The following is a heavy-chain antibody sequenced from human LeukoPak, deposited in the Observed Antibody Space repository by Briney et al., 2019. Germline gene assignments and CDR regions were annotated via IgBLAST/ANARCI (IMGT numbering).Heavy chain of an antibody. J-gene: IGHJ5*02. D-gene: IGHD2-2*01. CDR1: GGSISSGDYY. Sequence: SQTLSLTCTVSGGSISSGDYYWSWIRQPPGKGLEWIGYNYYSGSTYYNPSLKSRVTISVDTSKNQFSLKLSSVTAADTAVYYCARGVVVVPAATNNWFDPWGQGTLVTVSS. V-gene: IGHV4-30-4*01. CDR3: ARGVVVVPAATNNWFDP. CDR2: NYYSGST.